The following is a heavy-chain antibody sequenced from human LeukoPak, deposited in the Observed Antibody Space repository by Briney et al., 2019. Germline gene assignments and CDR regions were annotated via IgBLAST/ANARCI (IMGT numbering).Heavy chain of an antibody. D-gene: IGHD3-3*01. CDR3: ARARITIFGVVPTNWFDP. CDR2: IIPILGIA. Sequence: SVKVSCKASGGTFSSYAISWVRQAPGQGLEWMGRIIPILGIANYAQKFQGRVTIAADKSTSTAYMELSSLRSEDTAVYYCARARITIFGVVPTNWFDPWGQGTLVTVSS. V-gene: IGHV1-69*04. CDR1: GGTFSSYA. J-gene: IGHJ5*02.